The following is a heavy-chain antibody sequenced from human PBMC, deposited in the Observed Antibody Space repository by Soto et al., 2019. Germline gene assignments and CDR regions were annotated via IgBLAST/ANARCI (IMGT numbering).Heavy chain of an antibody. CDR1: GGSFSRYF. Sequence: SETLSLTCAVYGGSFSRYFWNWIRQPPGKGLEWIGEINHSGRTNYDPSLKSRVTISVDTSKNQFSLKLSSVTAADTAVYYCARGLSVTNTFYYYYAMDVWGQGTTVTVSS. D-gene: IGHD2-8*01. V-gene: IGHV4-34*01. CDR3: ARGLSVTNTFYYYYAMDV. CDR2: INHSGRT. J-gene: IGHJ6*02.